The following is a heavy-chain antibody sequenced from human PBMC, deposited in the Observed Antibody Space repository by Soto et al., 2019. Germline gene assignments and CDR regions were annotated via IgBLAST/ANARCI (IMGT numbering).Heavy chain of an antibody. CDR2: IYYSGST. Sequence: PSETLSLTCTVSGGSISSGGYYWSWIRQHPGKGLERIGYIYYSGSTYYNPSLKSRVTISVDTSKNQFSLKLSSVTAADTAVYHCARSFGGGYDLGGWFDPWGQGTLVTVSS. CDR1: GGSISSGGYY. CDR3: ARSFGGGYDLGGWFDP. D-gene: IGHD5-12*01. V-gene: IGHV4-31*03. J-gene: IGHJ5*02.